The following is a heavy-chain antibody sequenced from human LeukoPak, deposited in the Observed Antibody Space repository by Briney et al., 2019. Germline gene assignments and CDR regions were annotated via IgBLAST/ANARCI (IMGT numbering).Heavy chain of an antibody. CDR2: INHSGST. CDR1: GGSFSGYY. D-gene: IGHD3-10*01. V-gene: IGHV4-34*01. CDR3: ARYYGSGSKTVRAIDY. J-gene: IGHJ4*02. Sequence: SETLSLTCAVYGGSFSGYYWSWIRQPPGKGLEWIGEINHSGSTNYNPSLKSRVTISIDTSKNQFFLRVTSVTAADTAVYYCARYYGSGSKTVRAIDYWGQGTLVIVSS.